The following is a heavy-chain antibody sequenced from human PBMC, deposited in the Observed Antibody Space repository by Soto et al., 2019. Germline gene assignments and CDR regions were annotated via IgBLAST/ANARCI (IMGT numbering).Heavy chain of an antibody. D-gene: IGHD1-1*01. CDR2: IDGTGAYI. V-gene: IGHV3-23*01. CDR3: ARNMAKPTYDS. J-gene: IGHJ5*01. CDR1: GFTFSSYP. Sequence: EVQLLESGGGLVQPGGSLRLSCTASGFTFSSYPMTWVRQAPGKGLEWVSAIDGTGAYIYYINSVKGRFTISRDNSKSTLYLQMNSLRAEDTAVYYCARNMAKPTYDSWGQGTLVTVAP.